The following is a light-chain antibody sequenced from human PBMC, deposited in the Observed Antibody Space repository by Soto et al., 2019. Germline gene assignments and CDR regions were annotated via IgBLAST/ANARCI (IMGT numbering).Light chain of an antibody. V-gene: IGKV3-20*01. CDR1: QSVTSSY. CDR2: CAS. Sequence: EIVLTQSPGTLSLSPGERATLSCRASQSVTSSYLAWYQQKPGQAPRLLIYCASSRATSIPNRFSGSGSGTDFNLTSSRLEPEDFAVYYCQQYGSSPRTFGQGTKLEIK. CDR3: QQYGSSPRT. J-gene: IGKJ2*01.